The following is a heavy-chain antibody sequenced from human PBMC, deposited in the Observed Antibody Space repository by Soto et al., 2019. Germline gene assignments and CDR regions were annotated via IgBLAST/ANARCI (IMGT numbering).Heavy chain of an antibody. J-gene: IGHJ4*02. V-gene: IGHV1-3*01. CDR1: EYALASYA. Sequence: GTSVEVTCKACEYALASYASRWVRQAPGQSLEWMGWINAGNGNTKYSQKFQGRVTITRDTSASTAYMELSSLRSEDTAVYYCARELQGLYYFDYWGLGTPVTVSS. CDR2: INAGNGNT. D-gene: IGHD4-4*01. CDR3: ARELQGLYYFDY.